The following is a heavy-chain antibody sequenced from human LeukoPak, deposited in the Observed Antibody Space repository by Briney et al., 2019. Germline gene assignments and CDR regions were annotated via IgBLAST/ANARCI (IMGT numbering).Heavy chain of an antibody. J-gene: IGHJ3*02. CDR2: ISGSDGST. CDR1: GFSFSSFG. V-gene: IGHV3-23*01. Sequence: GGSLRLSCAASGFSFSSFGMSWVRQAPGKGLEWVSRISGSDGSTDYADSVKGRFTISRDNSKNTLYLQMNSLRAEDTAVYYCARVIGVIGAFDIWGQGTMVTVSS. CDR3: ARVIGVIGAFDI. D-gene: IGHD3-22*01.